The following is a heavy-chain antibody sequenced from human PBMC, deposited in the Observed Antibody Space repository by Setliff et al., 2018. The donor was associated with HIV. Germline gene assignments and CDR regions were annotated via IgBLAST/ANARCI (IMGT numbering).Heavy chain of an antibody. J-gene: IGHJ5*02. D-gene: IGHD4-17*01. V-gene: IGHV4-39*01. CDR3: ARASDYGDYPDWFDP. CDR2: IYYSGST. CDR1: GGSISSSSYY. Sequence: SETLSLTCTVSGGSISSSSYYWGWIRQPPGKGLEWIGSIYYSGSTYYNPSLKSRVTISVDTSKNQFSLKLSSVTAADTAVYYCARASDYGDYPDWFDPWGQGTPVTVSS.